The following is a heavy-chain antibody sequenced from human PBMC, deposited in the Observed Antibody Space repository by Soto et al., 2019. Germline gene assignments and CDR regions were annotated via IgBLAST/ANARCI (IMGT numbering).Heavy chain of an antibody. J-gene: IGHJ3*02. CDR1: GFTFSSYS. CDR2: ISSSSSYI. Sequence: ESGGGLVKPGGSLRLSCAASGFTFSSYSMNWVRQAPGKGLEWVSSISSSSSYIYYADSVKGRFTISRDNAKNSLYLQMNSLRAEDTAVYYCARETYYYDSSGYRGNAFDIWGQGTMVTVSS. V-gene: IGHV3-21*01. CDR3: ARETYYYDSSGYRGNAFDI. D-gene: IGHD3-22*01.